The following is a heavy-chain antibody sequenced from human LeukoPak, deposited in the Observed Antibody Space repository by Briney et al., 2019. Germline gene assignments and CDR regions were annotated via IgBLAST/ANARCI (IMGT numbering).Heavy chain of an antibody. V-gene: IGHV5-51*01. J-gene: IGHJ3*02. CDR1: GSSFTTYW. CDR3: ARWVTADRGKKDAFDI. Sequence: GESLMISCKASGSSFTTYWIGWVRQLPGKGLEWMGIIFPADSDTRYSPSFEGQVTVSADKSITTAYLQWSSLKASDTAMYYCARWVTADRGKKDAFDIWGQGTMVTVSS. CDR2: IFPADSDT. D-gene: IGHD2-21*02.